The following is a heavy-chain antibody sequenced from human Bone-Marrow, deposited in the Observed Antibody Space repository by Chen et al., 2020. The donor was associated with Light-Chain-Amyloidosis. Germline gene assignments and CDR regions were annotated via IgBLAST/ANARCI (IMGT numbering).Heavy chain of an antibody. CDR1: GFAFSSYA. CDR2: ISGSGGSR. V-gene: IGHV3-23*02. D-gene: IGHD3-9*01. Sequence: EVQLVESGGGLLQRGGSLRLSCAASGFAFSSYAMSWVRQAPGKGLEWVSTISGSGGSRYYGDSVKGRLTIYSKNALFLQMNSLRAEDTAVYYCAKDISYDDILPGYPADAFDIWGQGTMVTVSS. CDR3: AKDISYDDILPGYPADAFDI. J-gene: IGHJ3*02.